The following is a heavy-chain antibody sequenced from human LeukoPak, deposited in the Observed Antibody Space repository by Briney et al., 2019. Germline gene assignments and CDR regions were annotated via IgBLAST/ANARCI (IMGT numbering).Heavy chain of an antibody. V-gene: IGHV4-34*01. CDR1: GGSFSGYY. Sequence: PSETLSLTCAVYGGSFSGYYWSWIRQPPGKGLEWIGEINHSGSTNYNPSLKSRVTISVDTSKNQFSLKLSSVTAADTAVYYCARGRWFDPWGQGTLVTVSS. CDR3: ARGRWFDP. J-gene: IGHJ5*02. CDR2: INHSGST.